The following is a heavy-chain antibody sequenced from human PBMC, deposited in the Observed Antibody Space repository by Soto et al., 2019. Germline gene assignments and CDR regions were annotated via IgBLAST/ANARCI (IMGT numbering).Heavy chain of an antibody. J-gene: IGHJ3*02. CDR1: GFTFSSYA. CDR3: AKDKGWRSAFDI. CDR2: ISSSDGRT. Sequence: EVQLLESGGGLVQPGGSLRLSCAASGFTFSSYALTWVRQAPGKGLEWVSTISSSDGRTYYPDSVKGRFIISRDNSKSTLYLQMNSLRAEDTAVYFCAKDKGWRSAFDIWGQGTMVTVSS. V-gene: IGHV3-23*01. D-gene: IGHD2-15*01.